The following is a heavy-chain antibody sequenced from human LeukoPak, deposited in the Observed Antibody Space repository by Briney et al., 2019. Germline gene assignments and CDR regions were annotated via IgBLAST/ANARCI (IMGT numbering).Heavy chain of an antibody. V-gene: IGHV4-59*01. CDR1: GGSISSYY. CDR3: ARVGGGYDWVPFDY. CDR2: IYYSGST. Sequence: SETLSLTCTVSGGSISSYYWSWIRQPPGKGLEWIGYIYYSGSTNYNPSLKSRVTISVDTSKNQFSLKLSSVTAADTAVYYCARVGGGYDWVPFDYWGQGTLVTVSS. D-gene: IGHD5-12*01. J-gene: IGHJ4*02.